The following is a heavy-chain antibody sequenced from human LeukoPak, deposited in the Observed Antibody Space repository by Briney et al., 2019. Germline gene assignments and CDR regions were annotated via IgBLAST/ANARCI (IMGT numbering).Heavy chain of an antibody. V-gene: IGHV3-49*04. J-gene: IGHJ6*03. D-gene: IGHD3-22*01. CDR1: GFNFGDYV. CDR2: IRTKTFGGTT. CDR3: SRDSYYDGGAYFYYYMDV. Sequence: GGSLRLSCIASGFNFGDYVMNWVRQAPGKGLEWVGFIRTKTFGGTTEYAASVKGRFTISRDDSKSIAYLQMNSLKTEDTAVYYCSRDSYYDGGAYFYYYMDVWGKGTTVTVSS.